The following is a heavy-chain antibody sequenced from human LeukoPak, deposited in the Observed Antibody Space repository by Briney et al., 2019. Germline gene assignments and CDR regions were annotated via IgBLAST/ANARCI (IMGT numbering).Heavy chain of an antibody. CDR3: TTESPAHVFFDY. J-gene: IGHJ4*02. CDR2: IKSKTDGGTT. Sequence: KPGGSLRLSCAASGFTFSNAWMSWVRQAPGKGLEWVGRIKSKTDGGTTDYAAPVKGRVTISRDDSKNTLYLQMNSLKAEDTAVYYCTTESPAHVFFDYWGRGTLVTVSS. V-gene: IGHV3-15*01. CDR1: GFTFSNAW.